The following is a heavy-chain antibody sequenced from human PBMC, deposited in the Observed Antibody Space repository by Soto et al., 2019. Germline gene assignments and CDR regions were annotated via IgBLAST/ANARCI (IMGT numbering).Heavy chain of an antibody. V-gene: IGHV3-66*01. J-gene: IGHJ4*02. D-gene: IGHD3-3*01. Sequence: GGSLRLSCAASGFTVSSNYMSWVRQAPGKGLEWVSVIYSGGSTYYADSVKGRFTISRDNSKNTLYLQMNSLRAEDTAVYYCVGARITIFGVVTGPFDYWGQGTLVTVSS. CDR2: IYSGGST. CDR3: VGARITIFGVVTGPFDY. CDR1: GFTVSSNY.